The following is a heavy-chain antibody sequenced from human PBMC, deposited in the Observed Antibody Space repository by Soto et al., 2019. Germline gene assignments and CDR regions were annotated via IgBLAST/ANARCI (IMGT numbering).Heavy chain of an antibody. J-gene: IGHJ5*02. CDR1: GGSLSDYY. Sequence: SETLSLTCGVSGGSLSDYYWSWIRQPPGKGLEWIGEINHSGRANYNPSLKSRVTISVDTSKNQFSLKMTSVTAADAAVYSCPQYNFWIELLGPLGQGALVTVSS. CDR2: INHSGRA. CDR3: PQYNFWIELLGP. D-gene: IGHD3-3*01. V-gene: IGHV4-34*01.